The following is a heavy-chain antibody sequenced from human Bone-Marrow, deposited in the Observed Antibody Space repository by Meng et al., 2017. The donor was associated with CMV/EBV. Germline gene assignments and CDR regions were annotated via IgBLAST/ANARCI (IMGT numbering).Heavy chain of an antibody. CDR1: GFTFSSYW. CDR3: ARELGYNYYYYGMDV. Sequence: SCAASGFTFSSYWMHWARQAPGKGLVWVSRINSDGSSTNYADSVKGRFTISRDNAKNTLYLQMNSLRAEDTAVYYCARELGYNYYYYGMDVWGQGTTVTVSS. V-gene: IGHV3-74*01. J-gene: IGHJ6*02. D-gene: IGHD2-15*01. CDR2: INSDGSST.